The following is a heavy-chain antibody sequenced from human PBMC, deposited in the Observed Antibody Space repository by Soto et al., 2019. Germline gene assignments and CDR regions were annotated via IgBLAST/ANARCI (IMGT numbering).Heavy chain of an antibody. V-gene: IGHV1-69*04. CDR3: ARDLGYCSGGSCYSGDY. Sequence: SVKVSCKASGGTFSSYTISWVRQAPGQGLEWMGRIIPILGIANYAQKFQGRVTITADKSTSTAYMELSSLRSEDTAVYYCARDLGYCSGGSCYSGDYWGQGTLVTVSS. D-gene: IGHD2-15*01. CDR1: GGTFSSYT. J-gene: IGHJ4*02. CDR2: IIPILGIA.